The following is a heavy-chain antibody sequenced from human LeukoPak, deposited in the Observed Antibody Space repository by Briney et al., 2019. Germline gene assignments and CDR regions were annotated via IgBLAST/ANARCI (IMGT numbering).Heavy chain of an antibody. CDR3: ARAITMVRGVTAKGRYYYYMDV. CDR2: INSDGSRT. CDR1: GFTFSSYW. D-gene: IGHD3-10*01. V-gene: IGHV3-74*01. Sequence: GGSLRLSCAASGFTFSSYWMHWVRQAPGRGLVWVSRINSDGSRTTYADSVKGRFTISRDNAKNTLYLQMNSLRAEDTAVYYCARAITMVRGVTAKGRYYYYMDVWGKGTTVTISS. J-gene: IGHJ6*03.